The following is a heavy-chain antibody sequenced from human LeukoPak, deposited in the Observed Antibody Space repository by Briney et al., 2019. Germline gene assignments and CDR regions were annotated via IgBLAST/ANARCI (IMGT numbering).Heavy chain of an antibody. V-gene: IGHV3-23*01. D-gene: IGHD2-8*01. CDR1: GFTFSSYA. J-gene: IGHJ4*02. CDR3: AKDLLGNIVLMVYADPFGLGQWSNFDY. CDR2: ISGSGGST. Sequence: GGSLRLSCAASGFTFSSYAMSWVRQAPGKGLEWVSAISGSGGSTYYADSVKGRFTISRDNSKNTLYLQMNSLRAEDTAVYYCAKDLLGNIVLMVYADPFGLGQWSNFDYWGQGTLVTVSS.